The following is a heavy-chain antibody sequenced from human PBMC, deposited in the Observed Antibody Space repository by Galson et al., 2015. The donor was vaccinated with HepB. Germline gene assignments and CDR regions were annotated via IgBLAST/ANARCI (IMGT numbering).Heavy chain of an antibody. J-gene: IGHJ3*02. CDR3: AREVSEMATTPDAFDI. CDR2: TYYRSKWYN. V-gene: IGHV6-1*01. D-gene: IGHD5-24*01. CDR1: GDSVSSNSAA. Sequence: CAISGDSVSSNSAAWNRIRQSPSRGLEWLGRTYYRSKWYNDYAVSVKSRITINPDTSKNQFSLQLNPVTPEDTAVYYCAREVSEMATTPDAFDIWGQGTMATVSS.